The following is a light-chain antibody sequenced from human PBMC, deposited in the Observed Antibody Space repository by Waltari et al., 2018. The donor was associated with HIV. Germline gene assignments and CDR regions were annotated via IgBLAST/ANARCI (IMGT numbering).Light chain of an antibody. CDR3: ASFTGDNTVI. V-gene: IGLV2-14*01. CDR1: ATDFGLYNF. Sequence: AVTQPASVSGLPGQSTTISCTRDATDFGLYNFVSWYQHHAAKPPRLILYDVDSRASGVSDRFSGSMAGNTASLTISGRRAEDEGHYYCASFTGDNTVIFGGGTEVTVL. CDR2: DVD. J-gene: IGLJ2*01.